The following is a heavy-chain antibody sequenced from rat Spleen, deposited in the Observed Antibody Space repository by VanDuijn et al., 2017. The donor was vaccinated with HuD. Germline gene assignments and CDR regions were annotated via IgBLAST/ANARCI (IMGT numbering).Heavy chain of an antibody. D-gene: IGHD1-11*01. Sequence: EVQLVESGGGLVQPGRSLKLSCAASGFTFSNYDMAWVRQAPTKGLEWVASIRTSSGDRTFYRDSVKGRFTISRDDAKSTLYLQMDSLRSDDTATYYCARQGYPSWFAYWGQGTLVTVSS. V-gene: IGHV5-25*01. CDR3: ARQGYPSWFAY. CDR1: GFTFSNYD. J-gene: IGHJ3*01. CDR2: IRTSSGDRT.